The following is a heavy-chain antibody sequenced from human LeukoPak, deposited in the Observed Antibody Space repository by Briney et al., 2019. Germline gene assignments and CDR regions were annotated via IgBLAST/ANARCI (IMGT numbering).Heavy chain of an antibody. CDR1: GFTFSSNY. Sequence: GGSLRLSCAASGFTFSSNYMSWVRQAPGKGLEWVSVIYSGGSTYYADSVKGRFTISRDNSKNTLYLQMNSLRAEDTAVYYCAREGGWNYVGNWGQGTLVTVSS. CDR2: IYSGGST. CDR3: AREGGWNYVGN. D-gene: IGHD1-7*01. V-gene: IGHV3-53*01. J-gene: IGHJ4*02.